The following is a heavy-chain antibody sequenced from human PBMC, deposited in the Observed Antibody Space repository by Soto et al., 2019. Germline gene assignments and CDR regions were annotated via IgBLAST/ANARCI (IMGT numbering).Heavy chain of an antibody. J-gene: IGHJ4*02. D-gene: IGHD1-1*01. CDR3: LRDQRHWNEFADQ. CDR1: GFAFGSYW. V-gene: IGHV3-74*01. Sequence: VQLVESGGGLVQPGGSLRLSCAASGFAFGSYWMHWVRQAPGKGLVWVSRISQDGAIATQADSVKGRFTISRDNAKNTLFLQMTSLRADDTAVYYCLRDQRHWNEFADQWGQGTRVTVSS. CDR2: ISQDGAIA.